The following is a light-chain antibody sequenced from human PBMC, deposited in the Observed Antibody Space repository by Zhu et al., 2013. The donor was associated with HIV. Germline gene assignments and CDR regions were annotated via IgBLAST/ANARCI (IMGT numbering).Light chain of an antibody. CDR1: QSLSSSY. V-gene: IGKV3-20*01. CDR2: EAS. CDR3: LQYGSSSWT. Sequence: EIVLTQSPGTLSLSPGERATLSCRASQSLSSSYLAWYQQKPGHAPRLLIYEASNRATGIPARFSGSGSGTDFTLTISSLEPEDFAVYYCLQYGSSSWTFGQGTKVEI. J-gene: IGKJ1*01.